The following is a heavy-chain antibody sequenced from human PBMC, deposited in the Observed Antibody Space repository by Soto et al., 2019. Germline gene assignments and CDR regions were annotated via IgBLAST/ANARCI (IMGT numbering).Heavy chain of an antibody. J-gene: IGHJ5*02. CDR3: ASQYYYGSGTYP. CDR1: GFTFSSYA. D-gene: IGHD3-10*01. Sequence: GGSLRLSCAASGFTFSSYAMSWVRQAPGKGLEWVSAISGSGGSTYYADSVKGRFTISRDNSKNTLYLQMNSLRAEDTAVYYCASQYYYGSGTYPWGQGTLVTVSS. CDR2: ISGSGGST. V-gene: IGHV3-23*01.